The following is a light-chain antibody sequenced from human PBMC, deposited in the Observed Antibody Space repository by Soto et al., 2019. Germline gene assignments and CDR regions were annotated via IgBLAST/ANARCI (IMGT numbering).Light chain of an antibody. CDR3: SSYTTSSTRV. J-gene: IGLJ1*01. CDR1: SGFVGSFSL. Sequence: QSALAQPASVSGSPGQSITISCTGTSGFVGSFSLVSWYQQHPGKAPKVIIYEVTNRPSGVSNRFSGSKSGNTASLTISGLQAEDEADYYCSSYTTSSTRVFGPGTKLTVL. CDR2: EVT. V-gene: IGLV2-14*02.